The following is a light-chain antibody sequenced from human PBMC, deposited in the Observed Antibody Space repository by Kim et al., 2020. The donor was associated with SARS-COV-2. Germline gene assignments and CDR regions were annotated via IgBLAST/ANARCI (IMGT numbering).Light chain of an antibody. CDR1: SSNIGINV. CDR3: ATWDDSLTGFV. CDR2: DSN. V-gene: IGLV1-44*01. Sequence: GTRVTISCSGSSSNIGINVVNWYQQLPGTAPKLLIYDSNQRPSGVPDRFSGSKSGTSASLAISGLQSEDEADYFCATWDDSLTGFVLGTGTKVTVL. J-gene: IGLJ1*01.